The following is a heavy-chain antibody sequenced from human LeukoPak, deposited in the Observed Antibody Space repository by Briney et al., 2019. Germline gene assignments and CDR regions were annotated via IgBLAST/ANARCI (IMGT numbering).Heavy chain of an antibody. V-gene: IGHV3-21*04. CDR3: ASADSGIDAFDI. CDR2: ISSSSSYI. Sequence: GGSLRLSCAASGFTFSSYCMDWVRQTPGKGLEWVSSISSSSSYIYYADSVKGRFTISRDNAKNSLYLQMNSLRAEDTAVYYCASADSGIDAFDIWGQGTMVTVSS. D-gene: IGHD3-10*01. J-gene: IGHJ3*02. CDR1: GFTFSSYC.